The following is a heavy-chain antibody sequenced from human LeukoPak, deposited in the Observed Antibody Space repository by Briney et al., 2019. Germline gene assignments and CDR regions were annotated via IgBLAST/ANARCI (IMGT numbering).Heavy chain of an antibody. CDR3: ASPPLGCSGGSCYSDY. CDR2: ISSSSRTI. D-gene: IGHD2-15*01. V-gene: IGHV3-48*01. Sequence: GSLRLSCAASGFTFSSYSMNWVRQAPGKGLEWVSYISSSSRTIYYADSVKGRFTISRDNAKNSLYLQMNSLRAGDTAVYYCASPPLGCSGGSCYSDYWGQGTLVTVSS. CDR1: GFTFSSYS. J-gene: IGHJ4*02.